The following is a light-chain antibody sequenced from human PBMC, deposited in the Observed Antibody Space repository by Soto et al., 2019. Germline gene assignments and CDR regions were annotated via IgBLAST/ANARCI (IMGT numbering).Light chain of an antibody. Sequence: SYELTQPPSVSVAPGKTARITCGGNNIGSKRVHWYQQKSGQAPVLVIYYDSDRPSGIPERFSGSNSGNTATLTISRVEAGDEADYYCQVWDSSSDHPYVFGTGTKLTVL. CDR3: QVWDSSSDHPYV. J-gene: IGLJ1*01. CDR2: YDS. CDR1: NIGSKR. V-gene: IGLV3-21*04.